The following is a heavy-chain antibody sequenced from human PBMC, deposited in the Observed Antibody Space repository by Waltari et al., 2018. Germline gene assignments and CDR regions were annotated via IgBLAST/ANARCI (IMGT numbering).Heavy chain of an antibody. CDR3: VRHRTTYPLEIDY. V-gene: IGHV5-10-1*01. D-gene: IGHD2-2*01. CDR2: IDPSDSFR. CDR1: GNRFTSHW. J-gene: IGHJ4*02. Sequence: ELQLVQSGAEVTKPEVSLRIPCEGSGNRFTSHWIRWVRQMPGKGLEWVGRIDPSDSFRNYGPAFEGHVTISVDQSLRTAYLQWDSLKASDTAIYYCVRHRTTYPLEIDYWGQGTLVTVSS.